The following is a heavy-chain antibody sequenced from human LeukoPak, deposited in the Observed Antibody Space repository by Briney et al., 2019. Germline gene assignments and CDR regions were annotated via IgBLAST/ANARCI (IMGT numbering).Heavy chain of an antibody. Sequence: ASVKVPCKASGYTFTSYDINWVRQATGQGLEWMGWMNPNSGNTGYAQKFQGRVTMTRNTSISTAYMELSSLRSEDTAVYYCARGRASRRYFDWSLPYWGQGTLVTVSS. CDR1: GYTFTSYD. V-gene: IGHV1-8*01. CDR2: MNPNSGNT. D-gene: IGHD3-9*01. J-gene: IGHJ4*02. CDR3: ARGRASRRYFDWSLPY.